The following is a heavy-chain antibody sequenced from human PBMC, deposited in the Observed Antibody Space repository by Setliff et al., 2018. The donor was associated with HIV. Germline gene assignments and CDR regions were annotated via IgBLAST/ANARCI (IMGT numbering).Heavy chain of an antibody. J-gene: IGHJ6*03. CDR1: GGSVSGYY. CDR2: IDHSGST. Sequence: SETLSLTCAVYGGSVSGYYWSWIRQPPGKGLEWIGEIDHSGSTKYNPFLKSRVTISVDTSKNQFSLKLSSVTAADTAVYYCARDRSNWNYGKNYMDVWGKGTTVTVSS. CDR3: ARDRSNWNYGKNYMDV. V-gene: IGHV4-34*01. D-gene: IGHD1-7*01.